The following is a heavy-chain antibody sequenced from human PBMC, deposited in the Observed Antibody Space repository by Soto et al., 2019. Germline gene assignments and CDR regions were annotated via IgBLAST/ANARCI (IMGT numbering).Heavy chain of an antibody. CDR2: ISYDGSNK. V-gene: IGHV3-30-3*01. Sequence: GGSLRLSCAASGFTFSSYAMHRVRQAPGKGLEWVAVISYDGSNKYYADSVKGRFTISRDNSKNTLYLQMNSLRAEDTAVYYCARDLWDYDILTGYWKDYYYGMDVWGQGTTVTVSS. CDR1: GFTFSSYA. CDR3: ARDLWDYDILTGYWKDYYYGMDV. D-gene: IGHD3-9*01. J-gene: IGHJ6*02.